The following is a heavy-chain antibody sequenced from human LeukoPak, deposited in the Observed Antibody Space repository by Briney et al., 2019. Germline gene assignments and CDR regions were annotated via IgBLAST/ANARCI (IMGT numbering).Heavy chain of an antibody. CDR3: AANEDRIAVAGTGGATRFDY. Sequence: SETLSLTCAVYGGSVSGYYWSWIRQPPGKGLEWIGEINHSGSTNYNPSLKSRVTISVDTSKNQFSLKLSSVTAADTAVYYCAANEDRIAVAGTGGATRFDYWGQGTLVTVSS. CDR1: GGSVSGYY. V-gene: IGHV4-34*01. J-gene: IGHJ4*02. CDR2: INHSGST. D-gene: IGHD6-19*01.